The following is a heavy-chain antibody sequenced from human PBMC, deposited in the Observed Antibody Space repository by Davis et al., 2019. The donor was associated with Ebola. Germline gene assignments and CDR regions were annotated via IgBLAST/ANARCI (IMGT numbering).Heavy chain of an antibody. D-gene: IGHD4-17*01. CDR3: ARDGPRTTVTTGYYYYGMDV. V-gene: IGHV3-23*01. Sequence: GESLKISCAASGFTFSSYAMSWVRQAPGKGLEWVSAISGSGGSTYYADSVKGRFTISRDNSKNTLYLQMNSLRAEDTAVYYCARDGPRTTVTTGYYYYGMDVWGQGTTVTVSS. CDR2: ISGSGGST. CDR1: GFTFSSYA. J-gene: IGHJ6*02.